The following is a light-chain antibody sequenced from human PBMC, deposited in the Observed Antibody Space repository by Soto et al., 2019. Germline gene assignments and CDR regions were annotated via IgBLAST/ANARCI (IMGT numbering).Light chain of an antibody. Sequence: EIVLTQSPGTLSLSPGERATLSCRASQSVGSRSLAWYQQKPGQAPRLLIYGASSRATGIPDRFSGSGSGTDFTLTISRLEPEDLAVYFCQQFGDSWTLGQGTKVEIK. V-gene: IGKV3-20*01. CDR3: QQFGDSWT. J-gene: IGKJ1*01. CDR1: QSVGSRS. CDR2: GAS.